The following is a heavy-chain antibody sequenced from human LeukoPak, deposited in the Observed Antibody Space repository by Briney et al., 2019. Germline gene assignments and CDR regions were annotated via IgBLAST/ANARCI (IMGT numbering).Heavy chain of an antibody. D-gene: IGHD5-12*01. CDR1: GGSFSGYY. CDR3: ARDSGYTDY. V-gene: IGHV4-34*01. CDR2: VNRSGSA. Sequence: SETLSLTCAVYGGSFSGYYWTWIRQSPGKGLEWIGEVNRSGSADYNPSLKSRVTISVDTSKNQFSLKLSSVTAADTAVYFCARDSGYTDYWGQGTLVTVSS. J-gene: IGHJ4*02.